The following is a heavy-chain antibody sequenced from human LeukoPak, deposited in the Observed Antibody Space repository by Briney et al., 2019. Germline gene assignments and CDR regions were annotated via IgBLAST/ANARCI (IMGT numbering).Heavy chain of an antibody. CDR1: GFTFTSYS. J-gene: IGHJ4*02. Sequence: GGSLRLSCAASGFTFTSYSMNWVRQAPGKGLEWISYISSSSSTIYYADSVKGRFTISRDNARNSLYLQMNSLRAEDTAVYYCARDVESLEPYWGQGTLVTVSS. V-gene: IGHV3-48*01. CDR3: ARDVESLEPY. CDR2: ISSSSSTI. D-gene: IGHD1-1*01.